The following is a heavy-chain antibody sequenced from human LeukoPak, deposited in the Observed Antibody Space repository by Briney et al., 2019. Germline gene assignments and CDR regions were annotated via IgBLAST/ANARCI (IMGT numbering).Heavy chain of an antibody. V-gene: IGHV1-24*01. CDR2: CDPENGKT. D-gene: IGHD3-16*01. Sequence: ASVKVSCKVSGYIFTELSMHWVRQSPGKGLEWMGGCDPENGKTVYAQNFQGRVTMTEDTSTDTAYMELTSLTSADTAIYYCAIDTVYYDPPTYWGQGTLVTVSS. CDR3: AIDTVYYDPPTY. J-gene: IGHJ4*01. CDR1: GYIFTELS.